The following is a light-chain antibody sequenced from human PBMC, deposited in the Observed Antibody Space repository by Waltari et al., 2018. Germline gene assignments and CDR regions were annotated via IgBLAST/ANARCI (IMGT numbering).Light chain of an antibody. V-gene: IGLV6-57*04. Sequence: NFVLTQPHSVSGSPGKTVTISCTPRSGKLLSNYVQWSQQRPASAPPNGIYEDKRRPSGGPDRISGSIDRSSNSASLTISGLKGEDEADYYCQSYGSSKQKVFGGGTKLTVL. CDR2: EDK. CDR3: QSYGSSKQKV. J-gene: IGLJ3*02. CDR1: SGKLLSNY.